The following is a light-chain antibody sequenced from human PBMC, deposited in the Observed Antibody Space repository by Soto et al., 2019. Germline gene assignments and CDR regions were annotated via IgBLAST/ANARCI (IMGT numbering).Light chain of an antibody. CDR2: DAS. V-gene: IGKV3-11*01. Sequence: EIVLTQSPATLSLSPGQRATLSCRASQSIGNYLAWYQQKPGQAPRLLMYDASTRATGIPARFSGSGSGTDFTLTISSLEPEDFAVYHCQQRHNWITFGGGTKVEIK. CDR3: QQRHNWIT. J-gene: IGKJ4*01. CDR1: QSIGNY.